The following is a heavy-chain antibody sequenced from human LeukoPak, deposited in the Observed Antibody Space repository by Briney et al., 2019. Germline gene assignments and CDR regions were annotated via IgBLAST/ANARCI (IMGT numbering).Heavy chain of an antibody. D-gene: IGHD1-26*01. CDR2: IYYDGSNK. CDR3: ARDLLYSGSYSWYFDL. Sequence: GRSLRLSCAASGFTFSRNGMHWVRQAPGKELEWVALIYYDGSNKYYVDSVKGRFTISRDNSKNMLYLQMNSLRAEDTAVYYCARDLLYSGSYSWYFDLWGRGIPVTVSS. CDR1: GFTFSRNG. V-gene: IGHV3-33*01. J-gene: IGHJ2*01.